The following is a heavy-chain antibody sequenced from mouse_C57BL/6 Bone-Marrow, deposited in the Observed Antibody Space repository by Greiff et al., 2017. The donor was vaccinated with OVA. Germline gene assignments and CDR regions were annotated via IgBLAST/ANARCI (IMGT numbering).Heavy chain of an antibody. CDR2: IYPRSGNT. CDR3: ARGGDYPWFAY. J-gene: IGHJ3*01. V-gene: IGHV1-81*01. D-gene: IGHD2-13*01. Sequence: VQGVESGAELARPGASVKLSCKASGYTFTSYGISWVKQRTGQGLEWIGEIYPRSGNTYYNEKFKGKATLTADKSSSTAYMELRSLTSEDSAVYFCARGGDYPWFAYWGQGTLVTVSA. CDR1: GYTFTSYG.